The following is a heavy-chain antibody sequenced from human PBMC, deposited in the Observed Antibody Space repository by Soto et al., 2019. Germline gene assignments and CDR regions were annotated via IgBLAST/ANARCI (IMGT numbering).Heavy chain of an antibody. CDR3: ARIEGLHNLYYYYGMDV. CDR2: ISSSSSYI. J-gene: IGHJ6*02. D-gene: IGHD1-20*01. CDR1: QFSFNKYW. Sequence: EVQLVESGGGLVQPGGSLRLSCTASQFSFNKYWMHWVRQAPGKGLEWVSSISSSSSYIYYADSVKGRFTISRDNAKNSLYLQMNSLRAEDTAVYYCARIEGLHNLYYYYGMDVWGQGTTVTVSS. V-gene: IGHV3-21*01.